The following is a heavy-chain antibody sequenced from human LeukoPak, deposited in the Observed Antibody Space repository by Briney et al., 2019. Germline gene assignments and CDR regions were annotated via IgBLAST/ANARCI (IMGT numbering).Heavy chain of an antibody. CDR2: ISGSGGST. V-gene: IGHV3-23*01. J-gene: IGHJ5*02. CDR3: AKDQVVRGVCQWFDP. D-gene: IGHD3-10*01. CDR1: GFTFSSYA. Sequence: PGGSLRLSRAASGFTFSSYAMSWVRQAPGKGLEWVSAISGSGGSTYYADSVKGRFTISRDNSKNTLYLQMNSLRAEDTAVYYCAKDQVVRGVCQWFDPWGQGTLVTVSS.